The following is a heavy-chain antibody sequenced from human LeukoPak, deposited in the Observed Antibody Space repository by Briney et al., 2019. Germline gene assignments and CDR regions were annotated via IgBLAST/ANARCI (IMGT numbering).Heavy chain of an antibody. J-gene: IGHJ4*02. D-gene: IGHD4-17*01. V-gene: IGHV4-59*01. CDR1: GGSISTYY. CDR3: ARDTAGAHDY. Sequence: SETLSLTCTVSGGSISTYYWSWTRQPPGKGLEWIGYIYYSGSTNYNPSLKSRVTISVDTSKNQFSLKLSSVTAADTAVYYCARDTAGAHDYWGQGTLVTVSS. CDR2: IYYSGST.